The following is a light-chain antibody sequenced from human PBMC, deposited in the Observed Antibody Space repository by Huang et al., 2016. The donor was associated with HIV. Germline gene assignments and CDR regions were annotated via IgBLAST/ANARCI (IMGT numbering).Light chain of an antibody. CDR1: QTITWW. V-gene: IGKV1-5*03. CDR2: KAA. Sequence: DIQMTQSPSTLSASIGDRVTITCRASQTITWWLAWYQQKPGKAPKVLIYKAARLESGVPSRFIGSGSGTEFTLTISSLQPDDFATYYCQQYNAYPWTFGQGTKVEIK. CDR3: QQYNAYPWT. J-gene: IGKJ1*01.